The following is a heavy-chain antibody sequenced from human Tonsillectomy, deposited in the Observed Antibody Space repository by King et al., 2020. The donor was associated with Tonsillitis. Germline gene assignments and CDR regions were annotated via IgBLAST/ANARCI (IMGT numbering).Heavy chain of an antibody. CDR3: ARGIAAGSRAFDY. CDR2: IYYSGST. CDR1: GGSISSGGYS. J-gene: IGHJ4*02. Sequence: VQLQVSGPGLVKPSQTLSLTCAVSGGSISSGGYSWSWIRQPPGKGLEWIGYIYYSGSTYYNPSLKSRVTISVDTSKNQFSLKLSSVTAADTAVYYCARGIAAGSRAFDYWGQGTLVTVSS. V-gene: IGHV4-30-4*07. D-gene: IGHD6-13*01.